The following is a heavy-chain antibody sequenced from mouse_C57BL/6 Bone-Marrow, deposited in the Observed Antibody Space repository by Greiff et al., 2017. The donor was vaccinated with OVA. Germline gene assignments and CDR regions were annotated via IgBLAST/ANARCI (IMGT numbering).Heavy chain of an antibody. CDR2: INPGSGVT. D-gene: IGHD1-1*02. CDR1: GYAFTNYL. CDR3: ARDYAKDYFDY. V-gene: IGHV1-54*01. Sequence: QVQLQQSGAELVRPGTSVKVSCKASGYAFTNYLIEWVKQRPGQGLEWIGVINPGSGVTNYNEKFKGKATLTADKSSSTAYMQLSSLTSEDSAVYFCARDYAKDYFDYWGQGTTLTVSS. J-gene: IGHJ2*01.